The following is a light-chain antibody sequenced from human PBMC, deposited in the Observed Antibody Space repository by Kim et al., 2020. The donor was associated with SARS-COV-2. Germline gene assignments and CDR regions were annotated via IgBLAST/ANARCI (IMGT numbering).Light chain of an antibody. CDR2: SSS. Sequence: QSVLTQPPSTSGTPGQWVTISCFGSKFNIGSNSVNWYQQLPGTAPKLLIFSSSQRPSGVPDRFSGSKSGTSASLAISRLQSEDEADYYCATWDDSLNGPYWVIGGGTQLTVL. V-gene: IGLV1-44*01. CDR1: KFNIGSNS. J-gene: IGLJ3*02. CDR3: ATWDDSLNGPYWV.